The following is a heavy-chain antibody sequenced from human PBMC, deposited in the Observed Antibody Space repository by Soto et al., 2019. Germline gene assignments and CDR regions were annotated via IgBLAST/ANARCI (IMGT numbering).Heavy chain of an antibody. V-gene: IGHV4-31*03. Sequence: QVQLQESGPGLVKPSQTLSLTCTVSGGSISSGGYYWSWIRQHPGKGLEWIGYIYYSGSTYYNPSLKSRVTISVDTSKNQFSLKLSSATAADTAVYYCARDRYDFWSGSSYYYYYGMDVWGQGTTVTVSS. CDR3: ARDRYDFWSGSSYYYYYGMDV. CDR1: GGSISSGGYY. J-gene: IGHJ6*02. CDR2: IYYSGST. D-gene: IGHD3-3*01.